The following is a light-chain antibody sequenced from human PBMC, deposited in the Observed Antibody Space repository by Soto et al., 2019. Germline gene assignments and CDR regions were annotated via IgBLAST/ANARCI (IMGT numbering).Light chain of an antibody. J-gene: IGLJ1*01. Sequence: QSVLTQPPSASGTPGQRVTISCSGSSSNIGSNSVYWYQRLPGTAPKLLIFKNSQRPSGVPDRFSGSKSGTSASLAVSGLRSGDEADYYCAAWDDRLRGFLFGPGTKVTVL. CDR2: KNS. V-gene: IGLV1-47*01. CDR3: AAWDDRLRGFL. CDR1: SSNIGSNS.